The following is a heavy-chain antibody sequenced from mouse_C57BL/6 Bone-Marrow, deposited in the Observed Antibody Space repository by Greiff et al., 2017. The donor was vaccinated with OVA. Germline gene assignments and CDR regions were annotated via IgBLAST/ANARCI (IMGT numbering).Heavy chain of an antibody. CDR3: TRHYSNYEGYFDY. V-gene: IGHV1-5*01. CDR1: GYTFTSYW. Sequence: VQLQQSGTVLARPGASVKMSCKTSGYTFTSYWMHWVKQRPRQGLEWIGAIYPGNSDTSYNQKFKGKAKLTAVTSASTAYMELSSLTNDDSSVYYCTRHYSNYEGYFDYWCQGTTLTVSS. J-gene: IGHJ2*01. CDR2: IYPGNSDT. D-gene: IGHD2-5*01.